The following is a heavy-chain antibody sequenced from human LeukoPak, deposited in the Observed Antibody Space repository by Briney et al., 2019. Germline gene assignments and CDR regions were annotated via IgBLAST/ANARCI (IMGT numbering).Heavy chain of an antibody. CDR1: GFTFSAYD. Sequence: PGGSLRLSCAASGFTFSAYDIHWVRQVPGNGLEWVSAIGTADDTYYVDSVKGRFTISRENAKNSLYLQMKSLRAGDTAVYYCARHPKLTGNVWYFDYWGQGTLVTVSS. CDR2: IGTADDT. V-gene: IGHV3-13*01. CDR3: ARHPKLTGNVWYFDY. D-gene: IGHD7-27*01. J-gene: IGHJ4*02.